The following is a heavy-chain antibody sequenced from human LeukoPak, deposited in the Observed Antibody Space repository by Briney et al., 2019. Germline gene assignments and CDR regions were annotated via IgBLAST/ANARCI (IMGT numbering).Heavy chain of an antibody. V-gene: IGHV4-61*02. D-gene: IGHD3-16*01. CDR2: VHSSGDI. CDR3: ARGASPKDAVFFDY. Sequence: SETLSLTCSVSGVSITSGSYYWGWIRQSAGKGLEWIGRVHSSGDIYHNAAFRSRAAVSGDASKNQFSLQLNSVTAADTAVYYCARGASPKDAVFFDYWGQGSLITVSS. J-gene: IGHJ4*02. CDR1: GVSITSGSYY.